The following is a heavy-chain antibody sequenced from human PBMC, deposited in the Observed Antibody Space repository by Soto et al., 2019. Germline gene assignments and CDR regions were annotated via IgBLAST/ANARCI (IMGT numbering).Heavy chain of an antibody. CDR3: ARENWFDP. J-gene: IGHJ5*02. CDR1: GYRFTSFY. Sequence: GASVKVSCKASGYRFTSFYIHWVRQAPGQGLEWMGVINPSGGSTTYAQKFQDRVTMTRDTSTSTVYMELSSLRSEDTAVYYCARENWFDPWGQGTLVTVSS. CDR2: INPSGGST. V-gene: IGHV1-46*01.